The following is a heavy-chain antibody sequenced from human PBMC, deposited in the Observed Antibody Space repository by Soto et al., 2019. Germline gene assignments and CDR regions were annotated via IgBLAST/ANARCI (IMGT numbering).Heavy chain of an antibody. D-gene: IGHD3-9*01. V-gene: IGHV3-7*01. CDR3: AREEGYFDWLPTFDY. J-gene: IGHJ4*02. Sequence: GGSLRLSCAASGFTFSSYWMSWVRQAPGKGLEWVANIKQDGSEKYYVDSVKGRFTISRDNAKNSLYLQMNSLRAEDTAVYYCAREEGYFDWLPTFDYWGQGTLVTVSS. CDR2: IKQDGSEK. CDR1: GFTFSSYW.